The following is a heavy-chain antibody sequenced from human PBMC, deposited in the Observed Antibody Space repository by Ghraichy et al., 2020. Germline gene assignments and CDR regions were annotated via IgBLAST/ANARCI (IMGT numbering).Heavy chain of an antibody. V-gene: IGHV4-4*07. D-gene: IGHD3/OR15-3a*01. CDR3: VRDKKFTGTGSVVYWFDP. Sequence: ETLSLTCSVSGGSISSYYWSWIRQPAGKGLEWIGRIFVGGTTNYNPSLQSRVTMSVDTSTNQVSLRLTSVTAADTAVYYCVRDKKFTGTGSVVYWFDPWGQGILVTVSS. CDR2: IFVGGTT. CDR1: GGSISSYY. J-gene: IGHJ5*02.